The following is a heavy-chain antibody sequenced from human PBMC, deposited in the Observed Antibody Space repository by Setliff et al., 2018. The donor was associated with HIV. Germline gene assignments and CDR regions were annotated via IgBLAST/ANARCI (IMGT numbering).Heavy chain of an antibody. CDR3: ATRPVAGNVWKAHYYGMDV. D-gene: IGHD6-19*01. CDR2: IIPFFHSQ. V-gene: IGHV1-69*13. Sequence: SMKVSCKAFGGTFSSYAFSWVREAPGQGLEWMGGIIPFFHSQNYAQRFQGRLTITADEFTTTAYMELGSLTPEDTAIYFCATRPVAGNVWKAHYYGMDVWGQGTTVTVSS. J-gene: IGHJ6*02. CDR1: GGTFSSYA.